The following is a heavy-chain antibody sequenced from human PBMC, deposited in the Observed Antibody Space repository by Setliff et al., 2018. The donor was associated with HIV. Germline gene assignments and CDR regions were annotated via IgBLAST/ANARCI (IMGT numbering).Heavy chain of an antibody. Sequence: SVKVSCKASGVAFRRFAFSWVRQAPGQGLEWMGGIIPMFGTTNYAQKFQGRVTITADESTSTVYMELTSLRFEDTAVYYCARVGEMATIGYSYYYMDVWGKGTTVTVSS. CDR1: GVAFRRFA. CDR2: IIPMFGTT. V-gene: IGHV1-69*13. CDR3: ARVGEMATIGYSYYYMDV. D-gene: IGHD5-12*01. J-gene: IGHJ6*03.